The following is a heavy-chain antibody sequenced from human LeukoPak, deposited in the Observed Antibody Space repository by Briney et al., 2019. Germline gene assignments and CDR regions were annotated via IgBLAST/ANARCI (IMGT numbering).Heavy chain of an antibody. Sequence: SETLSFTCTVSGGSISSYYWSWIRQPPGKGLEWIGYIYYSGSTNYNPSLKSRVTISVDTSKNQFSLKLSSVTAADTAVYYCARVGYCSGGSCYSWFDYWGQGTLVTVSS. CDR1: GGSISSYY. D-gene: IGHD2-15*01. CDR2: IYYSGST. CDR3: ARVGYCSGGSCYSWFDY. V-gene: IGHV4-59*01. J-gene: IGHJ4*02.